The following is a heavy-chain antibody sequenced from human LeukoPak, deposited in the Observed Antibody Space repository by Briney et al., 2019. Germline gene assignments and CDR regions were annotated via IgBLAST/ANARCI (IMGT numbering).Heavy chain of an antibody. J-gene: IGHJ4*02. Sequence: GGSLRVSCAASGFTFTSYGMHWVRQAPGKGLEWVAFIRYDGSNKYYADSVKGRFTISRDNSKNTLYLQMNSLRAEDTAVYYCAKDRDDYGDSWGQGTLVTVSS. CDR3: AKDRDDYGDS. CDR2: IRYDGSNK. D-gene: IGHD3-10*01. CDR1: GFTFTSYG. V-gene: IGHV3-30*02.